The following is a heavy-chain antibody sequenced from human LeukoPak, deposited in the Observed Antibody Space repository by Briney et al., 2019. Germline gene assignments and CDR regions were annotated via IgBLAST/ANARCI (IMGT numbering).Heavy chain of an antibody. CDR2: IYYSGST. V-gene: IGHV4-59*01. CDR1: GGSISSYY. Sequence: SETLSLTCTVSGGSISSYYWSWIRQPPGKGLEWIGYIYYSGSTNYNPSLKSRVTISVDTSKNQFSLKLSSVTAADTAVYYCARSYYCDSSGVDYWGQGTLVTVSS. D-gene: IGHD3-22*01. CDR3: ARSYYCDSSGVDY. J-gene: IGHJ4*02.